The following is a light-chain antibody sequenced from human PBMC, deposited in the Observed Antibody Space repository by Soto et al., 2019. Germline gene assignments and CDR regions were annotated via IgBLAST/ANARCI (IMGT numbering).Light chain of an antibody. CDR1: HPISNY. Sequence: IPMTQSPSSLSASVGDRVTITCRASHPISNYLNWYQHRPGKAPKLLIYGASTLQSGVPSRFSGSESGTDFTLTITSLQPEDCATYYCQQTYATLITFGQGTRLEI. J-gene: IGKJ5*01. V-gene: IGKV1-39*01. CDR2: GAS. CDR3: QQTYATLIT.